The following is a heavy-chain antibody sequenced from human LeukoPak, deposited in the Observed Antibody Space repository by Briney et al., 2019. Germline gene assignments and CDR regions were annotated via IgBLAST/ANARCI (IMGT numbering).Heavy chain of an antibody. CDR1: GGSISSSSYY. J-gene: IGHJ4*02. CDR3: ARGLGELVPTYVDY. CDR2: IYYSGST. D-gene: IGHD1-26*01. V-gene: IGHV4-39*07. Sequence: SETLSLTCTVSGGSISSSSYYWGWIRQPPGKGLEWIGSIYYSGSTYYNPSLKSRVTISVDTSKNQFSLKLSSVTAADTAVYYCARGLGELVPTYVDYWGQGTLVTVSS.